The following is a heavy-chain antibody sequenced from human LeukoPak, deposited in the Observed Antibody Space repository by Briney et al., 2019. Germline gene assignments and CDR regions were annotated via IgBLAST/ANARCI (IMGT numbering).Heavy chain of an antibody. CDR1: GGSISSGGYS. V-gene: IGHV4-30-2*01. CDR3: AREGYGDYFGY. Sequence: PSETLSLTCAVSGGSISSGGYSWSWIRQPPGKGLEWIGYIYHSGGTYYNPSLKSRVTISVDRSKNQFSLKLSSVTAADTAVYYCAREGYGDYFGYWGQGTLVTVSS. CDR2: IYHSGGT. J-gene: IGHJ4*02. D-gene: IGHD4-17*01.